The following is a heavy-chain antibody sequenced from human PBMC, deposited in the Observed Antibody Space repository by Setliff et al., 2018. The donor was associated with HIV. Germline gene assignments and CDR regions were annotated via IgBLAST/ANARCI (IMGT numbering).Heavy chain of an antibody. Sequence: ASVKVSCKASGYTFTSYFLHWVRQAPGQGLEWMGIINPNDGAATYAQRFEGRVTMTSDTSTKTVYMELSSLRSEDTAVYYCARDDEDGTDCSGGSCRRWFDPWGQGTLVTVSS. CDR3: ARDDEDGTDCSGGSCRRWFDP. V-gene: IGHV1-46*01. D-gene: IGHD2-15*01. CDR2: INPNDGAA. J-gene: IGHJ5*02. CDR1: GYTFTSYF.